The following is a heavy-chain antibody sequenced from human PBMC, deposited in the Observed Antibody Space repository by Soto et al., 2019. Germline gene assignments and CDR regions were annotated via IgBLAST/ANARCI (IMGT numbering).Heavy chain of an antibody. V-gene: IGHV5-51*01. J-gene: IGHJ4*02. Sequence: PGESLKISCKGSGYDFTHYWIAWVRQTPGKGLEWMGVIYPGDSDTKYSPSFQGQVTISADKSIDTAYLQRSGLKASETAIYYCARAGGYYDESDSYSLGYWGQGTLVTVCS. CDR2: IYPGDSDT. CDR3: ARAGGYYDESDSYSLGY. CDR1: GYDFTHYW. D-gene: IGHD3-22*01.